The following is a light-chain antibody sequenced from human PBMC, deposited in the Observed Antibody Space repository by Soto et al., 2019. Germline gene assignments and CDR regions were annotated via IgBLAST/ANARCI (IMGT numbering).Light chain of an antibody. CDR3: QQLDSMPIT. CDR1: QGLRSY. CDR2: IAS. J-gene: IGKJ5*01. Sequence: IQLTQSPSSLSASVGDRVAITCRASQGLRSYVAWYQQKPGEAPKLLISIASILQSGVPSRFSGSGSGTDFVLTISSLQPEDSATYYCQQLDSMPITFGQGTRL. V-gene: IGKV1-9*01.